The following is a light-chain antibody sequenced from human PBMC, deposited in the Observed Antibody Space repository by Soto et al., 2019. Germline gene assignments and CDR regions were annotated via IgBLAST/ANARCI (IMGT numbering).Light chain of an antibody. CDR2: EVS. V-gene: IGLV2-8*01. CDR1: GSDVGDYNY. Sequence: QSALTQPPSASGSPGQSVTISCTGTGSDVGDYNYVSWYQQHPRKAPKLMIYEVSKRPSGVPDRFSGSKSGNTASLTVSGLQAEDEANYYCSSYTGSSYVFGTGTKLTVL. CDR3: SSYTGSSYV. J-gene: IGLJ1*01.